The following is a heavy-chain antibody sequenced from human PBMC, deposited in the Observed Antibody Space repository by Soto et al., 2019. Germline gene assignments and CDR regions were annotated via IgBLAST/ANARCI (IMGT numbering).Heavy chain of an antibody. D-gene: IGHD2-15*01. CDR3: AKDLDRYSGIPDAFDI. J-gene: IGHJ3*02. V-gene: IGHV3-30*18. CDR1: GFTFSHYG. Sequence: QMQLVESGGGVVQPGTSLRVSCAASGFTFSHYGIHWVRQAPGKGLEWVAVASYDGGIKLYADSVRDRFAISRDNSKNTLYLQMNSLRAEDTAVYYCAKDLDRYSGIPDAFDIWGQGTMVTVSS. CDR2: ASYDGGIK.